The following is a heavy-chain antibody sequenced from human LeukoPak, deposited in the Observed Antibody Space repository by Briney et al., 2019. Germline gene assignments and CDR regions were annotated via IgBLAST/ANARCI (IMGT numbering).Heavy chain of an antibody. CDR2: ISGSGGST. CDR1: GFTFSSYA. D-gene: IGHD4-17*01. V-gene: IGHV3-23*01. J-gene: IGHJ3*02. CDR3: AKGIFYGDYVAFDI. Sequence: GGSLRLSCAASGFTFSSYAMSWVRQAPWKGLERVSAISGSGGSTYYADSVKGRFTISRDNSKNTLYLQMNSLRAEDTAVYYCAKGIFYGDYVAFDIWGQGTMVTVSS.